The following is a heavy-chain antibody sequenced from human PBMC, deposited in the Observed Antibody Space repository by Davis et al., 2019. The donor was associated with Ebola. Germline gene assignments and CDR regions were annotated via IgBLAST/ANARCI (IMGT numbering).Heavy chain of an antibody. V-gene: IGHV3-30*03. Sequence: PGGSLRLSCAASGFTFSSYGMHWVRQAPGKGLEWVAVILYDGSNKYYADSVKGRFTISRDNSKNTLYLQMNSLRAEDTAVYYCARVGTIFGDYYYMDVWGKGTTVTVSS. CDR2: ILYDGSNK. D-gene: IGHD3-3*01. J-gene: IGHJ6*03. CDR1: GFTFSSYG. CDR3: ARVGTIFGDYYYMDV.